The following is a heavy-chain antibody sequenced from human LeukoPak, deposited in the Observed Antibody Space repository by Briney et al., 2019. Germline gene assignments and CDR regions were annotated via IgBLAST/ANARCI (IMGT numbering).Heavy chain of an antibody. J-gene: IGHJ6*02. V-gene: IGHV5-10-1*01. CDR2: IDPSDSST. D-gene: IGHD2-2*01. Sequence: LGESLKISCKGSGYTFTTYCISWVRQVPGKGLEWMGRIDPSDSSTNYSPSFQGHVTISADKSISTAYLQWSSLRAADTAMYYCARLYSDAAYFWYYGMDVWGQGTTVTVSS. CDR1: GYTFTTYC. CDR3: ARLYSDAAYFWYYGMDV.